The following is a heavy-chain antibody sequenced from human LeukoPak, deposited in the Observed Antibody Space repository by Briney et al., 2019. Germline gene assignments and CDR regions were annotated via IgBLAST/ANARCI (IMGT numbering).Heavy chain of an antibody. J-gene: IGHJ4*02. CDR3: AIQMTMIVVVPYFDY. CDR2: ISRSGDTM. CDR1: GFTFSDYY. Sequence: GGSLRLSCAASGFTFSDYYMTWIRQAPGKGLEWVSSISRSGDTMYYADSVRGRFTMSRDNAKNSLYMQMNSLRAEDTALYYCAIQMTMIVVVPYFDYWGQGTLVTVSS. D-gene: IGHD3-22*01. V-gene: IGHV3-11*04.